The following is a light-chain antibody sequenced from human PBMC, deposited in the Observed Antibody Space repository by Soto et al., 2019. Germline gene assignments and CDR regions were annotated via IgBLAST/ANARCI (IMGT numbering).Light chain of an antibody. Sequence: EMVMAQGPATLSVSPGDRPTLPCRASQIVTSNLAWCPQKAGQAPRLLXXGAXTRGTGILARFSGSGSGREFTLTISSLQSEDFATYYCQQYNNWSTLTFGQGTKVDIK. CDR1: QIVTSN. J-gene: IGKJ1*01. V-gene: IGKV3-15*01. CDR3: QQYNNWSTLT. CDR2: GAX.